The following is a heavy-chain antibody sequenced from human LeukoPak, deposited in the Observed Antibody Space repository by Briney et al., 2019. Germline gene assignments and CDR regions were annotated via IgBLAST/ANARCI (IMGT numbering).Heavy chain of an antibody. CDR1: GFTFSVYW. J-gene: IGHJ4*02. CDR2: INPRGDEA. V-gene: IGHV1-46*01. D-gene: IGHD5-18*01. CDR3: ATTLRTPRIQLWGMYDY. Sequence: ASVKVSCKASGFTFSVYWMHWVRQAPGQGLEWMGVINPRGDEAVYAQKFQGRITMTRDTPTNTAYMELSSLGPEDTAVYYCATTLRTPRIQLWGMYDYWGQGTLVTVSS.